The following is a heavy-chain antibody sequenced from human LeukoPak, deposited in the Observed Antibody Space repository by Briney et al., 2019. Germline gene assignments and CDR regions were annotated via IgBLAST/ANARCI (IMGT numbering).Heavy chain of an antibody. CDR3: ARDGPYCSSTSCHRPPDY. D-gene: IGHD2-2*01. CDR2: ISSSSYI. J-gene: IGHJ4*02. V-gene: IGHV3-21*01. CDR1: GFTFSSYS. Sequence: GGSLRLSCAASGFTFSSYSMNWVRQAPGKGLEWVSSISSSSYIYYADSVKGRFTISRDNAKNSLYLQMNSLRAEDTAVYYCARDGPYCSSTSCHRPPDYWGQGTLATVSS.